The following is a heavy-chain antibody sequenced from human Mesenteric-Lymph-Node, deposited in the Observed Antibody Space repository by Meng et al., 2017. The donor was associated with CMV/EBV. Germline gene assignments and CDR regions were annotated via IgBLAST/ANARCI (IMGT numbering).Heavy chain of an antibody. CDR2: ISDGTGRT. V-gene: IGHV3-23*01. Sequence: GESLKISCAASGFIFSRYWMTWVRQAPGKGLEWVSTISDGTGRTNFADSVKGRFTISRDNSKNTLYLQMNSLRAEDTAIYYCAKDCTSGTCYSHWGQGTLVTVSS. CDR1: GFIFSRYW. J-gene: IGHJ4*02. D-gene: IGHD2-2*02. CDR3: AKDCTSGTCYSH.